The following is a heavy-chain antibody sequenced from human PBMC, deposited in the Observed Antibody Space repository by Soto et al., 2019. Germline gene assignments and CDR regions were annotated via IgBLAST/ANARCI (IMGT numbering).Heavy chain of an antibody. J-gene: IGHJ4*02. CDR1: GYKFTSYW. CDR2: IYPGDSDT. Sequence: EVQLVQSGAEAKKPGESLKISCKGSGYKFTSYWIGWVRQMPGKGLEWMGIIYPGDSDTRYSPSFQGQVTISVDKSINTAYLQWSSLKAADTAIYYCARVIDDYGGNFDYWGQGTLVTVSS. V-gene: IGHV5-51*01. D-gene: IGHD3-16*01. CDR3: ARVIDDYGGNFDY.